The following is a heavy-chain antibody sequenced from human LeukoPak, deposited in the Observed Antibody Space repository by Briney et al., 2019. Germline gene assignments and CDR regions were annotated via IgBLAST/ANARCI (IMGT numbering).Heavy chain of an antibody. V-gene: IGHV3-49*03. Sequence: SGGSLRLSCTASGFTFGDYAMSWFRQAPGKGLEWVGFIRSKAYGGTTEYAASVKGRFTISRDDSKRIAYLQMNSLKTEDTAVYYCTRPLRYFDWLLPSDYGMDVWGQGTTVTVSS. CDR3: TRPLRYFDWLLPSDYGMDV. J-gene: IGHJ6*02. D-gene: IGHD3-9*01. CDR2: IRSKAYGGTT. CDR1: GFTFGDYA.